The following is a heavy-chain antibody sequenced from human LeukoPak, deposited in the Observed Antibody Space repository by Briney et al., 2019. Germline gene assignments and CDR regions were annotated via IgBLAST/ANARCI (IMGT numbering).Heavy chain of an antibody. D-gene: IGHD2-2*01. J-gene: IGHJ4*02. Sequence: PGGSLRLSCAASGFTFSSYAMSWVRQAPGKGLEWVSAISGSGGSTYYADSVKGRFTISRDNSKNTLYLQMNSLRAEDTAVYYCATQAYIVVVPAAEDYWGQGTLVTVSS. V-gene: IGHV3-23*01. CDR1: GFTFSSYA. CDR2: ISGSGGST. CDR3: ATQAYIVVVPAAEDY.